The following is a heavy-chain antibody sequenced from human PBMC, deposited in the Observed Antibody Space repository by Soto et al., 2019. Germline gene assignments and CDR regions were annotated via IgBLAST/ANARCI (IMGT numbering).Heavy chain of an antibody. J-gene: IGHJ6*02. CDR2: IYYSGST. CDR1: GGSISSYY. D-gene: IGHD4-17*01. CDR3: ARAQYGDPNYYYYYGMDV. Sequence: SETLSLTCTVSGGSISSYYWSWIRQPPGKGLEWIGYIYYSGSTNYNPSLKSRVTIPVETSKNQFSLKLSSVTAADTAVYYCARAQYGDPNYYYYYGMDVWGQGTTVTVSS. V-gene: IGHV4-59*01.